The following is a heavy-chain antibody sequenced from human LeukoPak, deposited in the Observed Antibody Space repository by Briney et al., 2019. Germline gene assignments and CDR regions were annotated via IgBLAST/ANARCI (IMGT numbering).Heavy chain of an antibody. V-gene: IGHV5-51*01. Sequence: GESLKISCKGSGYTFITYWIAWVRQMPGKGLEWMGIIYPGDSDTRYSPSFQGQVTISADKSISTAYLQWSSLKASDTAMYYCARHYHTSRYCYGSGSSPFDPWGQGTLVTVSS. CDR3: ARHYHTSRYCYGSGSSPFDP. J-gene: IGHJ5*02. D-gene: IGHD3-10*01. CDR1: GYTFITYW. CDR2: IYPGDSDT.